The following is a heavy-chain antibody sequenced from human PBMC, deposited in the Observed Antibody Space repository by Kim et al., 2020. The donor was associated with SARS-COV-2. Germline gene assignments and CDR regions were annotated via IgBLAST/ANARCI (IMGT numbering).Heavy chain of an antibody. Sequence: GGSLRLSCGASGFTVNNFAMSWVRQAPGKGLEWVSTDPGGGGRTFYADPVKGRFTISRDNSKNTVFLQMNIVRAEETAVYYCAKAQPLSSGWYVVEDWGQGTLVTVSS. D-gene: IGHD6-19*01. J-gene: IGHJ4*02. CDR3: AKAQPLSSGWYVVED. CDR1: GFTVNNFA. V-gene: IGHV3-23*01. CDR2: DPGGGGRT.